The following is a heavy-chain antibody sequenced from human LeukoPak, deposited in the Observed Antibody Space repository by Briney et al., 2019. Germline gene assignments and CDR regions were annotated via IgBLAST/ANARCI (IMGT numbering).Heavy chain of an antibody. CDR3: ARSGSYSGAFDI. J-gene: IGHJ3*02. Sequence: VSAISGSGGSTYYADSVKGRFTISRDNSKNTLYLQISSLRAEDTAVYYCARSGSYSGAFDIWGRGTMVTVSS. V-gene: IGHV3-23*01. D-gene: IGHD1-26*01. CDR2: ISGSGGST.